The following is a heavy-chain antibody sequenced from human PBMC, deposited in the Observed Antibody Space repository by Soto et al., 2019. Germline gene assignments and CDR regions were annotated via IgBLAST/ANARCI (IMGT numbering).Heavy chain of an antibody. V-gene: IGHV3-49*03. J-gene: IGHJ4*02. CDR1: GFTFGDYA. D-gene: IGHD3-3*01. CDR3: TRDQYYDFWSGYYYRQY. Sequence: GGSLRLSCTASGFTFGDYAMSWFRQAPGKGLEWVGFIRSKAYGGTTEYAASVKGRFTISRDDSKSIAYLQMNSLKTEDTAVYYCTRDQYYDFWSGYYYRQYWGQGTLVTVSS. CDR2: IRSKAYGGTT.